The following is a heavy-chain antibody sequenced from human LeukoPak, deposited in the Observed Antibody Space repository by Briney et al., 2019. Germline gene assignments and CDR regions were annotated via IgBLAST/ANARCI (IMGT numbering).Heavy chain of an antibody. CDR1: GFTYNIYA. Sequence: GGSLRLSCAASGFTYNIYAMSWVRLAPGKGLQWVASMCGSAGCTYYADSVKGRLTISRDNSTNTLYLQMNSLRAEDTAIYYCARDRPNYHESNGHYYQRDGDHWGQGTLVTVSS. CDR2: MCGSAGCT. J-gene: IGHJ5*02. D-gene: IGHD3-22*01. V-gene: IGHV3-23*01. CDR3: ARDRPNYHESNGHYYQRDGDH.